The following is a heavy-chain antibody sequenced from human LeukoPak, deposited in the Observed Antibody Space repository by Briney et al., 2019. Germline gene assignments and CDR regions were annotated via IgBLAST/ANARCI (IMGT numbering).Heavy chain of an antibody. V-gene: IGHV3-7*01. D-gene: IGHD3-3*01. CDR3: ARDSVGGYYDFWSGYSHCFDY. J-gene: IGHJ4*02. Sequence: GGSLRLSCAASGFTFSSYWVSWVRQAPGKGLEWVANIKQDGSEKYYVDSVKGRFTISRDNAKNSLYLQMNSLRAEDTAVYYCARDSVGGYYDFWSGYSHCFDYWGQGTLVTVSS. CDR2: IKQDGSEK. CDR1: GFTFSSYW.